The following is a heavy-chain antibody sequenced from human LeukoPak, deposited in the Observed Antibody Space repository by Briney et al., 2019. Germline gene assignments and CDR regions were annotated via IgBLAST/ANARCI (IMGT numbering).Heavy chain of an antibody. V-gene: IGHV3-11*04. CDR3: ARDGHYYDSSGFMGY. J-gene: IGHJ4*02. CDR1: GFTFSDYY. D-gene: IGHD3-22*01. CDR2: ISSSGSTR. Sequence: PGGSLRLSCAASGFTFSDYYMSWIRQAPGKGLEWVSYISSSGSTRYYADSVKGRFTISRDTAKNSLYLQMNSLRAEDTAVYYCARDGHYYDSSGFMGYWGQGTLVTVSS.